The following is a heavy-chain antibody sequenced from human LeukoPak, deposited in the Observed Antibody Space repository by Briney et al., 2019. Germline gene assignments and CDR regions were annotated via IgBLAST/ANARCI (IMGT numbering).Heavy chain of an antibody. D-gene: IGHD3-16*02. CDR3: ARSGAVWGSYRYTRPFDY. Sequence: SETLSLTCTVSGGSISSSSYYWGWIRQPPGKGLEWIGSIYYSGSTYYNPSLKSRVTISVDTSKNQFSLKLRSVTAADTAVYYCARSGAVWGSYRYTRPFDYWGQGTLVTVSS. V-gene: IGHV4-39*01. CDR1: GGSISSSSYY. J-gene: IGHJ4*02. CDR2: IYYSGST.